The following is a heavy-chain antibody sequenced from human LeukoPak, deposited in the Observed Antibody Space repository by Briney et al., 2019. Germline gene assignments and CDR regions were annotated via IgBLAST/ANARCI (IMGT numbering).Heavy chain of an antibody. CDR1: GFTFSSYG. CDR2: ISGSGGST. Sequence: GGSLRLSCAASGFTFSSYGMSWVRQAPGKGLEWVSAISGSGGSTYYADSVKGRFTISRDNSKNTLYLQMNSLRAEDTAVYYCARVGEWLTARAFDYWGQGTLVTVSS. J-gene: IGHJ4*02. D-gene: IGHD3-3*01. V-gene: IGHV3-23*01. CDR3: ARVGEWLTARAFDY.